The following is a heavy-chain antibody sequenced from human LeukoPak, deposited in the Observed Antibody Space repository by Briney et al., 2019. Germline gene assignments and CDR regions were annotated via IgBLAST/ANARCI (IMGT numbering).Heavy chain of an antibody. CDR1: GFTFSSYG. CDR3: ARDPDSSGFSVFYFDY. J-gene: IGHJ4*02. V-gene: IGHV3-33*01. Sequence: PGGSLRLSCAVSGFTFSSYGMHWVRQAPGKGLEWVAVIWYDGSNKYYADSVKGRFTIPRDHSNNTLYMQMKSLKAEDTAVYYCARDPDSSGFSVFYFDYWGQGTLVTVSS. D-gene: IGHD3-22*01. CDR2: IWYDGSNK.